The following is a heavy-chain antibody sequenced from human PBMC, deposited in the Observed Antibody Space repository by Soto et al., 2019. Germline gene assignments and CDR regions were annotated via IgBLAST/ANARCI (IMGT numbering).Heavy chain of an antibody. V-gene: IGHV3-23*01. Sequence: GSLRLSCAASGFSFNIFAMNWVRQAPGQGLEWVSGISGGGGSTYYTDSVKGRFTISRDNSNNTLYLQMNSLRAEDTAVYYCAKDPTSYDSSAQFDSWGQGTLVTVSS. D-gene: IGHD3-22*01. CDR2: ISGGGGST. CDR1: GFSFNIFA. J-gene: IGHJ4*02. CDR3: AKDPTSYDSSAQFDS.